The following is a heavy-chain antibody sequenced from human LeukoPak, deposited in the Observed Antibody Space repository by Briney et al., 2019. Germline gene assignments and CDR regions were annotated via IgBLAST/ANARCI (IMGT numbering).Heavy chain of an antibody. V-gene: IGHV4-59*01. Sequence: SETLSLTCTVSGDSISSYYWTWIRQPPGKGLEWIGYIYYSGSTNYNPSLKSRVTISVDTSKNQFSLKLGSVTAADTAVYYCARDYSGYRYFDYWGQGTLVTASS. CDR1: GDSISSYY. CDR3: ARDYSGYRYFDY. J-gene: IGHJ4*02. CDR2: IYYSGST. D-gene: IGHD5-12*01.